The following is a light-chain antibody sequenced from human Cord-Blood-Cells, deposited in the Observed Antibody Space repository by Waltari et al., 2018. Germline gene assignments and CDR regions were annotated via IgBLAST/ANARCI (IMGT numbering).Light chain of an antibody. CDR2: KDS. CDR1: ALPKQY. V-gene: IGLV3-25*02. Sequence: SYELTQPPSVSVSPGQTARITCSGDALPKQYAYWYQQKPGQAPVLVIYKDSERPSGIRDRFSGSSSGTTVTLTISGVQAEDEADYYCQSADSSGTYVVFGGGTKLTVL. J-gene: IGLJ2*01. CDR3: QSADSSGTYVV.